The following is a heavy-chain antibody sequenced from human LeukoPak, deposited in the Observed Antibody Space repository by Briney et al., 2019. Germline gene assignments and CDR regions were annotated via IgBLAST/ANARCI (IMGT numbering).Heavy chain of an antibody. D-gene: IGHD6-13*01. CDR3: ARIGSSGGWFDP. CDR1: GFTFSSYA. V-gene: IGHV3-23*01. CDR2: ISGSGGST. Sequence: QAGGSLRLSCAASGFTFSSYAMSWVRQAPGKGLEWVSAISGSGGSTYYADSVKGRFTISRDNSKNTLYLQMNSLRAEDTAVYYCARIGSSGGWFDPWGQGTLVTVSS. J-gene: IGHJ5*02.